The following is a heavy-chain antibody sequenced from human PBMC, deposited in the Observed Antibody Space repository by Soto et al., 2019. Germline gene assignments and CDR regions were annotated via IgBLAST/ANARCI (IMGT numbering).Heavy chain of an antibody. D-gene: IGHD6-6*01. J-gene: IGHJ4*02. Sequence: QVQLVQSGAEVKKPGASVKVSCKASGYTFTSYAMHWVRQAPGQRLEWMGWINAGNGNTKYSQKFQGRVTITRDTSASTAYMERSSLRAEDTAVYYCARSGARPRSYDYWGQGTLVTVSS. CDR1: GYTFTSYA. CDR3: ARSGARPRSYDY. CDR2: INAGNGNT. V-gene: IGHV1-3*01.